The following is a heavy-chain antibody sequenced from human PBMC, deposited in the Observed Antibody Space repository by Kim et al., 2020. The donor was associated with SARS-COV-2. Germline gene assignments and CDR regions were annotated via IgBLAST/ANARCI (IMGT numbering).Heavy chain of an antibody. Sequence: GGSLRLSCAASGFTFSNAWMSWVRQAPGKGLEWVGRIKSKTDGGTTDYAAPVKGRFTISRDDSKNTLYLQMNSLKTEDTAVYYCTTDLSQWELLSLGDFDYWGQGTLVTVSS. CDR1: GFTFSNAW. CDR3: TTDLSQWELLSLGDFDY. D-gene: IGHD1-26*01. V-gene: IGHV3-15*01. CDR2: IKSKTDGGTT. J-gene: IGHJ4*02.